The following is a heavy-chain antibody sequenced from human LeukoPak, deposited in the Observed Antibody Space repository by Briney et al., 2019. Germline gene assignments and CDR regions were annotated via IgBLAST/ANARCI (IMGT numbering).Heavy chain of an antibody. CDR2: IYYTGST. D-gene: IGHD3-10*01. CDR1: GASISGSGYY. V-gene: IGHV4-39*01. Sequence: SETLSLTCAVSGASISGSGYYLGWIRQPPGKGLEWIGNIYYTGSTYYNASLQSRVTISIDMSKNQFSLKLSSVTAADTAMYYCARNRYYYGSGNYGVPNWFDPWGQGTLVTVSS. CDR3: ARNRYYYGSGNYGVPNWFDP. J-gene: IGHJ5*02.